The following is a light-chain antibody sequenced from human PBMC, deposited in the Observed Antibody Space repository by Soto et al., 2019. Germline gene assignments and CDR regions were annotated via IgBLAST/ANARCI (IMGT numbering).Light chain of an antibody. CDR3: QYYGTSLFT. CDR1: QNINNNH. CDR2: GAS. Sequence: EDVLTQSPGTLSLSPGERATLSCRASQNINNNHLAWYRQKPGQAPTLLIYGASRRATGIPDRFIGSGSRTDFTLTITRLEHEDFAVYYCQYYGTSLFTFGPWTKVDIK. J-gene: IGKJ3*01. V-gene: IGKV3-20*01.